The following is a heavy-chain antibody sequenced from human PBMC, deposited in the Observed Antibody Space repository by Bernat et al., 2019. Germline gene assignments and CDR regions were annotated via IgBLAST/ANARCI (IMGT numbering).Heavy chain of an antibody. V-gene: IGHV3-30-3*01. J-gene: IGHJ4*02. CDR3: ARPYYYASRGYYDFGY. Sequence: QVQLVESGGGGVQRGGSLRLPCAASGFPFSSYAMHGVPQAPGGGRVWGAVISDDGSNKYYADSVKGRFTISRDNSNNTLYLQMNSLRVKDTAVYYCARPYYYASRGYYDFGYWGQGTLVTVSS. CDR2: ISDDGSNK. CDR1: GFPFSSYA. D-gene: IGHD3-22*01.